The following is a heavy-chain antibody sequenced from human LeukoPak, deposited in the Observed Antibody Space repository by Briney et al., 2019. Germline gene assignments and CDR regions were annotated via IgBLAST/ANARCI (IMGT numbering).Heavy chain of an antibody. CDR1: GGSISSYY. CDR2: IYTSGST. J-gene: IGHJ5*02. Sequence: SETLSLTCTVSGGSISSYYWSWIRQPAGKGLEWIGRIYTSGSTNYNPSLKSRVTISVDTSKNQFSLKLSSVTAADTAVYYCARRYYGSGTRPWFDPWGQGTLVTVSS. V-gene: IGHV4-4*07. CDR3: ARRYYGSGTRPWFDP. D-gene: IGHD3-10*01.